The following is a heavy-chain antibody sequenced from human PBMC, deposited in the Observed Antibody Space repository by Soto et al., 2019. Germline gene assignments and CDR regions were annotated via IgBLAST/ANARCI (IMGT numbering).Heavy chain of an antibody. Sequence: SQTLSLTCTVSGGSISSGGYYWSWIRQHPGRGLEWIGYIYYSGSTSYNPSLKSRVTMSMDTSKTQFSLNLSSVTAADTAVYFCAASYYAILAGKFAFDMLGHGKMVTVSS. CDR1: GGSISSGGYY. CDR3: AASYYAILAGKFAFDM. D-gene: IGHD3-9*01. V-gene: IGHV4-61*08. J-gene: IGHJ3*02. CDR2: IYYSGST.